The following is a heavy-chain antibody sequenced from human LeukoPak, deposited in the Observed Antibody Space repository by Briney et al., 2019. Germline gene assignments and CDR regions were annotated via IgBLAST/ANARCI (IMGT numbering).Heavy chain of an antibody. D-gene: IGHD3-22*01. CDR2: IYYSGST. V-gene: IGHV4-59*05. J-gene: IGHJ4*02. CDR3: ARGVIVVVITSPTPFDY. Sequence: PSETLSLTCTVSGGSISSYYWSWIRQPPGKELEWIGSIYYSGSTYYNPSLKSRVTISVDTSKNQFSLKLSSVTAADTAVYYCARGVIVVVITSPTPFDYRGQGTLVTVSS. CDR1: GGSISSYY.